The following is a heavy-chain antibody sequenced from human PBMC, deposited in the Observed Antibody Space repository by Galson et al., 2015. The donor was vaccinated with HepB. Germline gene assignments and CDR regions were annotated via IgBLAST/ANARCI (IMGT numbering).Heavy chain of an antibody. CDR3: ARGADSSSWYNWFDP. V-gene: IGHV3-30*04. J-gene: IGHJ5*02. Sequence: SLRLSCAASGFTFSSYAMHWVRQAPGKGLEWVAVISYDGSNKYYADSVKGRFTISRDNSKNTLYLQMNSLRAEDTAVYYCARGADSSSWYNWFDPWGQGTLVTVSS. CDR1: GFTFSSYA. D-gene: IGHD6-13*01. CDR2: ISYDGSNK.